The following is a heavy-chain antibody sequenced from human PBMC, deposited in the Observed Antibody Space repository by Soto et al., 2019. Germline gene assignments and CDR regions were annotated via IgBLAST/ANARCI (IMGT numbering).Heavy chain of an antibody. D-gene: IGHD3-10*01. CDR2: ISGSGIST. V-gene: IGHV3-23*01. Sequence: PGGSLRLSCAASGLTFSSYAMSWVRQAPGKGLEWVSGISGSGISTYYADSVKGRFTISRDNSKNTLYLQMNSLTVDDTAVYYCARDEAGGWGQGTLVTVSS. CDR1: GLTFSSYA. CDR3: ARDEAGG. J-gene: IGHJ4*02.